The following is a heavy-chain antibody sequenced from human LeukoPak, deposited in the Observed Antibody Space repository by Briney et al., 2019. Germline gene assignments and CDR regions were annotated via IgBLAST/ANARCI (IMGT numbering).Heavy chain of an antibody. D-gene: IGHD1-26*01. J-gene: IGHJ3*02. CDR2: INHSGST. V-gene: IGHV4-34*01. CDR3: ARPLYWEPGAFDI. Sequence: SETLSLTCAVYGGSFSGYYWSWIRQPPGKGLEWTGEINHSGSTNYNPSLKSRVTISVDTSKNQFSLKLSSVTAADTAVYYCARPLYWEPGAFDIWGQGTMVTVSS. CDR1: GGSFSGYY.